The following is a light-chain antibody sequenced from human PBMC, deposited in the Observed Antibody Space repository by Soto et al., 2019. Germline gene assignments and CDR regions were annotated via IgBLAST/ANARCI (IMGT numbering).Light chain of an antibody. V-gene: IGKV3-20*01. Sequence: EIVLTQAPDTLSLSPLDRGTLSCIASQTVTGNYLAWYHQKPGQSPRLLIHSAYSRATGITDRFSASGTGTDFTLTISRMEPEDFAAYYCQQYGSSQLTFGKGPQLEIK. CDR1: QTVTGNY. CDR3: QQYGSSQLT. CDR2: SAY. J-gene: IGKJ5*01.